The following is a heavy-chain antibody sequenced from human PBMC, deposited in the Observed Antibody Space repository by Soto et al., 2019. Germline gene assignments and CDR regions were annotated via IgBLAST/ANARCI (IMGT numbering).Heavy chain of an antibody. V-gene: IGHV3-66*01. Sequence: PGGSLRHSCAASGFTVSSNYMSWVRQAPGKGLEWVSVIYSGGSTYYADSVKGRFTISRDNSKNTLYLQMNSLRAEDTAVYYCARDRYDILTGTYYFDYWGQGSLVTVSS. D-gene: IGHD3-9*01. CDR1: GFTVSSNY. CDR3: ARDRYDILTGTYYFDY. J-gene: IGHJ4*02. CDR2: IYSGGST.